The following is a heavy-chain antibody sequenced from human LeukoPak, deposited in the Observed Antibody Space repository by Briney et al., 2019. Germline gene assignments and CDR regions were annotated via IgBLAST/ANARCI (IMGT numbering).Heavy chain of an antibody. CDR1: GGSISSYY. CDR2: IYYSGST. V-gene: IGHV4-59*01. Sequence: SETLSLTCTVSGGSISSYYWSWIRQPPGEGLEWIGYIYYSGSTNYNPSLKSRVTISVDTSKNQFSLKLSSVTAADTAVYYCARVQAYGGKGYFDYWGQGTLVTVSS. J-gene: IGHJ4*02. D-gene: IGHD4-23*01. CDR3: ARVQAYGGKGYFDY.